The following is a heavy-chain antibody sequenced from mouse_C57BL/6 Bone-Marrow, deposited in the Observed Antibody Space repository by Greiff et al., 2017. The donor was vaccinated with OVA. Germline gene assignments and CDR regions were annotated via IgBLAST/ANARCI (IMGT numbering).Heavy chain of an antibody. CDR2: ISYDGSN. D-gene: IGHD1-1*01. Sequence: EVQLQESGPGLVKPSQSLSLTCSVTGYSITSGYSWNWIRQFPGNKLEWMGYISYDGSNNYNPSLKNRISITRDTSKNQFFLKLNSVTTEDTATYYCASVSLTTVVAEGWYFDVWGTGTTVTVSS. V-gene: IGHV3-6*01. CDR3: ASVSLTTVVAEGWYFDV. J-gene: IGHJ1*03. CDR1: GYSITSGYS.